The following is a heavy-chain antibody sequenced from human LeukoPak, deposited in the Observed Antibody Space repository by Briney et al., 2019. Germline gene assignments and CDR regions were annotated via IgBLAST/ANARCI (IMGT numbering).Heavy chain of an antibody. CDR1: GFTFSSYA. CDR3: AKDLNVATYDY. D-gene: IGHD1-26*01. Sequence: GGSLRLSCAVSGFTFSSYAMTWVRQAPGKGLQWVSAITGSGDSTYYADSVKGRFTISRDNSKNTLYLLMNSLGAGDTAVYYCAKDLNVATYDYWGQGILVTVSS. J-gene: IGHJ4*02. CDR2: ITGSGDST. V-gene: IGHV3-23*01.